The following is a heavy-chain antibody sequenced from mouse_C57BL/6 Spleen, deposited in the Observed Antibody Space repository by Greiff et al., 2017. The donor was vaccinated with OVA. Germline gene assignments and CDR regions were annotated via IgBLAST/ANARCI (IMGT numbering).Heavy chain of an antibody. J-gene: IGHJ2*01. D-gene: IGHD2-5*01. CDR1: GYTFTEYT. CDR3: ARHEKHSNYLYYFDY. V-gene: IGHV1-62-2*01. CDR2: FYPGSGSI. Sequence: VQLVESGAELVKPGASVKLSCKASGYTFTEYTIHWVKQRSGQGLEWIGWFYPGSGSIKYNEKFKDKATFTADKSSSTVYMELSRLTSEDSAVYFCARHEKHSNYLYYFDYWGQGTTLTVSS.